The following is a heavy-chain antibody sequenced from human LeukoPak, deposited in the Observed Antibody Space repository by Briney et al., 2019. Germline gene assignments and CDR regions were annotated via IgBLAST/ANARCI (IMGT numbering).Heavy chain of an antibody. CDR1: GGSISSYY. D-gene: IGHD3-9*01. Sequence: PSETLSLTCTVSGGSISSYYWSWIRQPPGKGLEWIGYIYYSGSTNYNPSLKSRVTISVDTSKNQFSLKLSSVTAADTAVYYCARADDSYWYFDLWGRGTLVTVSS. CDR2: IYYSGST. V-gene: IGHV4-59*01. J-gene: IGHJ2*01. CDR3: ARADDSYWYFDL.